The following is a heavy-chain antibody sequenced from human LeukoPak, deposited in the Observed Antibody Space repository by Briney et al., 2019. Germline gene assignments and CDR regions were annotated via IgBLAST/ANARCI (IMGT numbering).Heavy chain of an antibody. CDR3: ARALLGYYYDSSGRNFDY. D-gene: IGHD3-22*01. CDR2: ISAYNGNT. V-gene: IGHV1-18*01. CDR1: GYTFTSYG. J-gene: IGHJ4*02. Sequence: ASVKVSCKASGYTFTSYGINWVRQAPGQGLEWMGWISAYNGNTNYVQKLQDRVTMTTDTSTSTAYMELRSLRSDDTAVYCCARALLGYYYDSSGRNFDYWGQGTLVTVSS.